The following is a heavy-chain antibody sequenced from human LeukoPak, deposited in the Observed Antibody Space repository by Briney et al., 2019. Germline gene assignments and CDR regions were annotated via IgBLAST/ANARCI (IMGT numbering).Heavy chain of an antibody. CDR1: GFTFSSYA. V-gene: IGHV3-9*01. Sequence: GGSLRLSCAASGFTFSSYAMHWVRQAPGKGPEWVSGISWNSGSIGYADSVKGRFTISRDNAKNSLYLQMNSLRAEDTALYYCAKVRDLYDAFDIWGQGTMVTVSS. CDR3: AKVRDLYDAFDI. CDR2: ISWNSGSI. J-gene: IGHJ3*02.